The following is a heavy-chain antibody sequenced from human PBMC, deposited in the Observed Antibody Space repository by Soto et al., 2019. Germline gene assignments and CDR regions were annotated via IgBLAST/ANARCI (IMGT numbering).Heavy chain of an antibody. J-gene: IGHJ6*02. Sequence: QVQLVQSGAEVKKPGSSVKVSCKASGGTFSSYAISWVRQAPGQGLEWMGGIIPIFGTANYAQKFQGRVTITADESTSTAYMELSSLRSEDTAVYYCASRTGYSSGWYVDYYYYGMDVWGQGTTVTVSS. CDR2: IIPIFGTA. D-gene: IGHD6-19*01. V-gene: IGHV1-69*12. CDR3: ASRTGYSSGWYVDYYYYGMDV. CDR1: GGTFSSYA.